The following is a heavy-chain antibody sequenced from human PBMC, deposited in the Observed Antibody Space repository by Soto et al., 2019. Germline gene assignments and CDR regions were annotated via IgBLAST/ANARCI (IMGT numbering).Heavy chain of an antibody. J-gene: IGHJ4*02. V-gene: IGHV1-3*01. D-gene: IGHD6-19*01. Sequence: ASVKVSCKASGYTFTGYAIHWVRQAPGQRLEWMGWINAGNGNTKYSQKFQGRVTITRDTSASTAYMELSSLRSEDTAVYFCARAVAVPADFDYWGQGTLVTVSS. CDR3: ARAVAVPADFDY. CDR1: GYTFTGYA. CDR2: INAGNGNT.